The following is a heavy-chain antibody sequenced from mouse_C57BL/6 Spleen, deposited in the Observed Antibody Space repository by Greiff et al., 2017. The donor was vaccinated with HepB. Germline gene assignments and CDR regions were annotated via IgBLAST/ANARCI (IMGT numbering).Heavy chain of an antibody. D-gene: IGHD3-1*01. CDR2: ISSGSSTI. CDR1: GFTFSDYG. J-gene: IGHJ4*01. Sequence: EVKLQESGGGLVKPGGSLKLSCAASGFTFSDYGMHWVRQAPEKGLEWVAYISSGSSTIYYADKVKGRFTISRDNAKKTLFLQMTSLRSEDTAMYYCARSSGRDAMDYWGQGTSVTVSS. V-gene: IGHV5-17*01. CDR3: ARSSGRDAMDY.